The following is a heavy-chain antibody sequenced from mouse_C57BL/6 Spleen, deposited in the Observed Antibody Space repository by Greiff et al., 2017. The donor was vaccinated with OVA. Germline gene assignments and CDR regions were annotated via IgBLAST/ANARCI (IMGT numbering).Heavy chain of an antibody. CDR2: IDPSDSYT. D-gene: IGHD3-1*01. CDR3: ARGGYASYYFDY. J-gene: IGHJ2*01. CDR1: GYTFTSYW. V-gene: IGHV1-69*01. Sequence: QVQLKQPGAELVMPGASVKLSCKASGYTFTSYWMHWVKQRPGQGLEWIGEIDPSDSYTNYNQKFKGKSTLTVDKSSSTAYMQLSSLTSEDSAVYYCARGGYASYYFDYWGQGTTLTVSS.